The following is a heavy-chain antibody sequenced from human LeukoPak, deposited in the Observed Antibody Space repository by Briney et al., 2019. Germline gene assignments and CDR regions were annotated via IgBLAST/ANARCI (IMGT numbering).Heavy chain of an antibody. CDR2: FDPEDGET. CDR3: ATLNCSSTSCYTDYFDY. J-gene: IGHJ4*02. CDR1: GYTLTELS. V-gene: IGHV1-24*01. D-gene: IGHD2-2*02. Sequence: ASVKVSCKVSGYTLTELSMHWVRQAPGKGLEWMGGFDPEDGETIYAQKFQGGVTMTEDTSTDTAYMELSSLRSEDTAVYYCATLNCSSTSCYTDYFDYWGQRTLVTVSS.